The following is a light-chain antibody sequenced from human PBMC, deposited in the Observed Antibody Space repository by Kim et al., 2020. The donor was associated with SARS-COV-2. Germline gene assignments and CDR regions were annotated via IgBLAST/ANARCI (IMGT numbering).Light chain of an antibody. J-gene: IGLJ2*01. CDR1: SLRSYY. CDR3: NSRDSSGSHLV. V-gene: IGLV3-19*01. CDR2: GKN. Sequence: ALGQTVRITCQGDSLRSYYATWYQQKQGQAPVLVIYGKNNRPSGVPDRCSGSSSGNTASLTITGAQAEDEADYYCNSRDSSGSHLVFGGGTQLTVL.